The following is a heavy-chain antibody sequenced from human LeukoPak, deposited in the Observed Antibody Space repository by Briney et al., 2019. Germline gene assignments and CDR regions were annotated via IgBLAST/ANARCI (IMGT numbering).Heavy chain of an antibody. CDR2: IYHSGST. D-gene: IGHD3-3*01. CDR1: GGSLSSGGYS. Sequence: TLSLTCAVSGGSLSSGGYSWSWIRHPPGKGLEWIGYIYHSGSTYYNPSLKSRVTISVDRSKNQFSLKLSSVTAADTAVYYCARLRVVLRAFDIWGQGTMATVSS. CDR3: ARLRVVLRAFDI. V-gene: IGHV4-30-2*01. J-gene: IGHJ3*02.